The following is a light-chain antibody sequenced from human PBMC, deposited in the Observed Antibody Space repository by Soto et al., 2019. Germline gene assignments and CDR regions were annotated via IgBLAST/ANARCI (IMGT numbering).Light chain of an antibody. J-gene: IGKJ5*01. CDR3: QQYNDWPPST. V-gene: IGKV3-15*01. CDR1: QRVXSN. Sequence: EIVVTQSPATLSVSPGERATLSCGASQRVXSNLGWYERKPGQAPRVLIXGESTRATGIPARFSGSGSGREFTLTISSLQSEEFAVYYCQQYNDWPPSTFGQGTRLEIK. CDR2: GES.